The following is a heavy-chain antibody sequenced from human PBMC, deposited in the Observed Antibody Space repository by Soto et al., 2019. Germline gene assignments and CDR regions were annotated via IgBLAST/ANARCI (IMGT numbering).Heavy chain of an antibody. V-gene: IGHV4-31*03. D-gene: IGHD3-9*01. CDR2: IYYSGST. CDR3: ARGNTYYDILTKYYFDY. CDR1: GGSISSGGYY. Sequence: SETLSLTCTVSGGSISSGGYYWSWIRQHPGKGLEWIGYIYYSGSTYYNPSLKSRVTISVDTSKNQFSLKLSSVTAADTAVYYCARGNTYYDILTKYYFDYWGQGTLVTVSS. J-gene: IGHJ4*02.